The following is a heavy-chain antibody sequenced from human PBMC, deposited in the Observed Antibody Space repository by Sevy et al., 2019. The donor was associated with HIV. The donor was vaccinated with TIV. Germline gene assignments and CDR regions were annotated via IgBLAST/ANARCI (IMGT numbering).Heavy chain of an antibody. Sequence: GGSLRLSCAASGFTFSDYYMSWIRQAPGKGLEWVSYISSSGSTIYYADSVKGRFTISRDNAKNSLYLQMNSLRAEDTAVYYCARDRKPYDFWSGDYTYYYYYGMDVWGQGTTVTVSS. CDR1: GFTFSDYY. CDR3: ARDRKPYDFWSGDYTYYYYYGMDV. D-gene: IGHD3-3*01. J-gene: IGHJ6*02. CDR2: ISSSGSTI. V-gene: IGHV3-11*01.